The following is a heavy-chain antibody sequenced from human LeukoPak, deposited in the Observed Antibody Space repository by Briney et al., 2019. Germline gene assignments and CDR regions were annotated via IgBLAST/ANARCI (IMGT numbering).Heavy chain of an antibody. CDR2: ISSSSSYI. CDR1: GFTFSSYS. J-gene: IGHJ2*01. CDR3: AKGYIIAGRQWYLDL. Sequence: GGSLRLSCAASGFTFSSYSMNWVRQAPGKGLEWVSSISSSSSYIYYADSVKGRFTISRDNAKDSLYLQMNSLRAEDAAVYYCAKGYIIAGRQWYLDLWGRGTLVGVSS. D-gene: IGHD6-13*01. V-gene: IGHV3-21*01.